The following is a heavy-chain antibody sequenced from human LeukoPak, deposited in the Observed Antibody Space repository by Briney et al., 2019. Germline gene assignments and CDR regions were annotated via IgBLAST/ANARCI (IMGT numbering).Heavy chain of an antibody. CDR3: ARDLKAAADYYFDY. CDR2: ISTDGRDK. Sequence: GESLRLSCAVSGFIFSSNAMHWVRQVPGEGLEWVAVISTDGRDKHHADSVKGRFTISRDNSKNTLFLQMNSLRVEDTAIYYCARDLKAAADYYFDYWGQGTLVTVSS. CDR1: GFIFSSNA. J-gene: IGHJ4*02. D-gene: IGHD6-13*01. V-gene: IGHV3-30*01.